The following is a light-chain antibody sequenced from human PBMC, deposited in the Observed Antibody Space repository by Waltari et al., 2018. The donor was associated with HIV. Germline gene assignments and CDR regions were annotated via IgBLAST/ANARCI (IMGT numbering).Light chain of an antibody. CDR1: RPILYRSAKRNH. Sequence: DYVLNESPDSPPGSLGERATTDCPSHRPILYRSAKRNHLSWYQQKPRQPPKLLISWASTRESGVPDRFSGSGSGTDFTLTITRLQAEDVALYHCQQYFRIPPTFGGGTKVEIK. J-gene: IGKJ4*01. CDR2: WAS. V-gene: IGKV4-1*01. CDR3: QQYFRIPPT.